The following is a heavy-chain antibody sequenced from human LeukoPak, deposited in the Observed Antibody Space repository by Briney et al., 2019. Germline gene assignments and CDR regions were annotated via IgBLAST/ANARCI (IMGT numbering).Heavy chain of an antibody. Sequence: SETLSLTCVVSGGSVSGYYWGWIRQPPGRGLEWIGYVYYSGSTNYNPSLKSRVTISVDTSKNQFSLKLSSVTAADTAVYYCASGTDGYNPSFFDYWGQGTLVTVSS. D-gene: IGHD5-24*01. J-gene: IGHJ4*02. CDR2: VYYSGST. V-gene: IGHV4-59*02. CDR3: ASGTDGYNPSFFDY. CDR1: GGSVSGYY.